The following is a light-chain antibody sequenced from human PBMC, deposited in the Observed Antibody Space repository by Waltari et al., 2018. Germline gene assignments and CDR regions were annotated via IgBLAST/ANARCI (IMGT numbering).Light chain of an antibody. J-gene: IGLJ3*02. V-gene: IGLV3-19*01. CDR3: SSRDSSGNHVL. CDR1: CLRTYF. Sequence: SSGLTQVPAVSVALGQTVRITCQGDCLRTYFATWYQQKPGQAPLLVIYGKNNRPSGIPDRFSGSSSEDTTSLTITGAQAEDEADYFCSSRDSSGNHVLFGGGTKLTVL. CDR2: GKN.